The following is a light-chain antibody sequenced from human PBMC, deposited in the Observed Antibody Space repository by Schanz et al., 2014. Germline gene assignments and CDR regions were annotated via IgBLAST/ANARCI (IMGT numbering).Light chain of an antibody. CDR2: GAS. CDR3: QQFGKLPWT. Sequence: EIVLTQSPGTLSLSPGERATLSCRASQSMSRNYLAWYQQKPGQAPRLLIYGASSRATGIPDRFSGSGSGTDFTLTISRLEPEDFAVFYCQQFGKLPWTFGQGTRVEIK. J-gene: IGKJ1*01. V-gene: IGKV3-20*01. CDR1: QSMSRNY.